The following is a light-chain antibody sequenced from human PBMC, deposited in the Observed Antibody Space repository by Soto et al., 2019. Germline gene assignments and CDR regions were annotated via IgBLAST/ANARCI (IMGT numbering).Light chain of an antibody. V-gene: IGKV3-15*01. CDR2: GAA. Sequence: EIVMTQSPATLPVSPGERATLSCRASQSVSSDLAWYQQKPGQAPRLLIYGAAHKAADIPDTCIGSGSGTKFTLTISRLQSEDFAVYYCQKYSNCPPITFGQGTRLEIK. CDR3: QKYSNCPPIT. CDR1: QSVSSD. J-gene: IGKJ5*01.